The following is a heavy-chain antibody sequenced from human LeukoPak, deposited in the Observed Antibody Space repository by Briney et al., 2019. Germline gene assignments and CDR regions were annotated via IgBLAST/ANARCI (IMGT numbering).Heavy chain of an antibody. CDR3: ARDYPPGYSYGSDY. D-gene: IGHD5-18*01. CDR1: GFTFSSYS. CDR2: ISSSSSTI. J-gene: IGHJ4*02. Sequence: GGSLRLSCAASGFTFSSYSMNWVRQAPGKGLEWVSYISSSSSTIYYADSVKGRFTISRDNAKNSLYLQMNSLRAEDTAVYYCARDYPPGYSYGSDYWGQGALVTVSS. V-gene: IGHV3-48*04.